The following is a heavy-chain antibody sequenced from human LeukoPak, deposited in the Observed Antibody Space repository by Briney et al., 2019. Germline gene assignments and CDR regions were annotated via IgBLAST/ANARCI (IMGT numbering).Heavy chain of an antibody. D-gene: IGHD6-19*01. CDR2: ISSSSSYI. CDR1: GFTLSSYS. V-gene: IGHV3-21*01. Sequence: GGSLRLSCAASGFTLSSYSMNWVRQAPGKGLEWVSSISSSSSYIYYADSVKGRFTISRDNAKNSLYLQMNSLRAEDTAVYYCARVIAVAGSDYWGQGTLVTVSS. J-gene: IGHJ4*02. CDR3: ARVIAVAGSDY.